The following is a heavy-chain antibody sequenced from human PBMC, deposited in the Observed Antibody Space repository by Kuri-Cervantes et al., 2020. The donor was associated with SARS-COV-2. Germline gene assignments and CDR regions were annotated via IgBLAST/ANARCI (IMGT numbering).Heavy chain of an antibody. CDR3: ARDLRLGKSLDY. D-gene: IGHD3-9*01. CDR1: GFTFDDYG. Sequence: GESLKISCAASGFTFDDYGMSWVRQAPGKGLEWVAVISYDGSNKYYADSVKGRFTISRDNSKNTLYLQMNSLRAEDTAVYYCARDLRLGKSLDYWGQGTLVTVSS. CDR2: ISYDGSNK. J-gene: IGHJ4*02. V-gene: IGHV3-30*03.